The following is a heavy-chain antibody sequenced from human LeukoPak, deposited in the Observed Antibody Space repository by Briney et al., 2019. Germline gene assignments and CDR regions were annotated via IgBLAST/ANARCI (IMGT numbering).Heavy chain of an antibody. CDR2: MSYDGSNK. Sequence: GGSLRLSCAASGFTFSNYNMAWVRQAPGKGLEWVAVMSYDGSNKYYADSVKGRFTISRDNSKNTLYLQMNSLRAEDTAVYYCARDPPYYYDSSGYYPPYYFDYWGQGTLVTVSS. V-gene: IGHV3-30*03. CDR3: ARDPPYYYDSSGYYPPYYFDY. J-gene: IGHJ4*02. CDR1: GFTFSNYN. D-gene: IGHD3-22*01.